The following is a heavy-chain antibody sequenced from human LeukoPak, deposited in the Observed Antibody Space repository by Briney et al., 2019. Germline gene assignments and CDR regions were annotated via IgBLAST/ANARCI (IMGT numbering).Heavy chain of an antibody. J-gene: IGHJ4*02. Sequence: GASVKVSCKASGYSFTGYFMHWVRQAPGHGLEWMGWINPSSGGTNYALKFQGRVTMTRDTSISTAYMELSRLRSDDTAVYDCARGAYYYGSGSYYNEGLVYFNYWAQGTLVTVFS. V-gene: IGHV1-2*02. D-gene: IGHD3-10*01. CDR1: GYSFTGYF. CDR2: INPSSGGT. CDR3: ARGAYYYGSGSYYNEGLVYFNY.